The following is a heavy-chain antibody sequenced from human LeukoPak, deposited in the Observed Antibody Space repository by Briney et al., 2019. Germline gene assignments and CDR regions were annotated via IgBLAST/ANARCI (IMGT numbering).Heavy chain of an antibody. V-gene: IGHV5-51*01. CDR3: ARYCTNGVCLFDP. CDR1: GYSFTSYW. Sequence: GESLKISCKGSGYSFTSYWIGWVRQMPGKGLEWMGIIYSGDSGTRYSPSFQGQVTISADKSISTAYLQWSSLKASDTAMYYCARYCTNGVCLFDPWGQGTLVTVSS. J-gene: IGHJ5*02. CDR2: IYSGDSGT. D-gene: IGHD2-8*01.